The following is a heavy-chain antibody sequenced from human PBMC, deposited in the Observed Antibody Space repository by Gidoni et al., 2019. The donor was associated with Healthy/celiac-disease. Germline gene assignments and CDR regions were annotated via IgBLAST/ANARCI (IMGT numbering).Heavy chain of an antibody. D-gene: IGHD3-10*01. CDR2: INHSGST. CDR1: GGSFSGYY. Sequence: QVQLQQWGAGLLKPSETLSLTCAVYGGSFSGYYWSWIRQPPGKGLEWIGEINHSGSTNYNPSLKSRVTISVDTSKNQFSLKLSSVTAADTAVYYCARRPMVRGYFGGNNDYWGQGTLVTVSS. J-gene: IGHJ4*02. CDR3: ARRPMVRGYFGGNNDY. V-gene: IGHV4-34*01.